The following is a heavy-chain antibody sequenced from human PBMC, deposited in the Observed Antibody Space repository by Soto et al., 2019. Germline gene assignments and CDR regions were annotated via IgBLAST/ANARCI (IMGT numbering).Heavy chain of an antibody. J-gene: IGHJ5*02. CDR3: ARGLRDIVVVVAATRWFDP. CDR1: GGSFSGYY. V-gene: IGHV4-34*01. D-gene: IGHD2-15*01. Sequence: SETLSLTCTVSGGSFSGYYWSWIRQPPGKGLEWIGEINHSGSTNYNPSLKSRVTISVDTSKNQFSLKLSSVTAADTAVYYCARGLRDIVVVVAATRWFDPWGQATLVTVSS. CDR2: INHSGST.